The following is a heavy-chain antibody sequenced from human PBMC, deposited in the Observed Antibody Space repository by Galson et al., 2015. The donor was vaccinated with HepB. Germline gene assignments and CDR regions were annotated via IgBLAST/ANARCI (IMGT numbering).Heavy chain of an antibody. CDR3: VKDLRGSDQPGGFDL. J-gene: IGHJ5*02. CDR2: SSRGDGII. CDR1: GFSLSAYI. V-gene: IGHV3-48*02. Sequence: SLRLSCAASGFSLSAYIMDWVRHSPGRGLEWLASSSRGDGIIYYADSVKGRFTISRDNAGNTLFLQMNSLREEDTALYYCVKDLRGSDQPGGFDLWGQGTLVTVSA.